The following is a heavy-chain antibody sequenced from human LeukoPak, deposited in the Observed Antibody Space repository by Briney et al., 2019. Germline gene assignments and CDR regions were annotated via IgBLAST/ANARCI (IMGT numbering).Heavy chain of an antibody. CDR1: GFTFSSYA. CDR2: ISYDGSNK. J-gene: IGHJ4*02. Sequence: PGRSLRLSCAASGFTFSSYAMHWVRQAPGKGLERVAVISYDGSNKYYADSVKGRFTISRDNSKNTLYLQMNSLRAEDTAVYYCARDGSGSYYFDYWGQGTLVTVSS. CDR3: ARDGSGSYYFDY. D-gene: IGHD3-10*01. V-gene: IGHV3-30*04.